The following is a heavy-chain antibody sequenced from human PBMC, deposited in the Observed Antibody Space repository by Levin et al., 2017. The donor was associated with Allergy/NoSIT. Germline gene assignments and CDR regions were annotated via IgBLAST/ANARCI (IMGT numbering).Heavy chain of an antibody. CDR3: ATDVVVATSSWSLDF. J-gene: IGHJ4*02. CDR2: ISYDESDK. V-gene: IGHV3-30*03. CDR1: GFSFRSFG. Sequence: PGGSLRLSCAASGFSFRSFGMHWVRQAPGKGLEWVAVISYDESDKFYADSVKGRFTISRDNTKNTLYLQMNSLRSEDAAVYYCATDVVVATSSWSLDFWGQGTLVTVSS. D-gene: IGHD6-13*01.